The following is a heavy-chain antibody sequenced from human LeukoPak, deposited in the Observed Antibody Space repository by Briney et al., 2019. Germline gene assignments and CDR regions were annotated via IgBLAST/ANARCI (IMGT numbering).Heavy chain of an antibody. J-gene: IGHJ4*02. Sequence: ASVKVSCKASGYTFTGYYMHWVRQAPGQGLEWMGRINPNSGGTNYAQKFQGRVTMTRDTSISTAYMELSSLRSEDTAVYYCARVTIVGVWYSFDYWGQGTLVTVSS. CDR3: ARVTIVGVWYSFDY. CDR1: GYTFTGYY. D-gene: IGHD1-26*01. V-gene: IGHV1-2*06. CDR2: INPNSGGT.